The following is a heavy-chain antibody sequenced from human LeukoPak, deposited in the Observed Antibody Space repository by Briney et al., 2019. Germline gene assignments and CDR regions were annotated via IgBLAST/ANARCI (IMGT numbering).Heavy chain of an antibody. CDR2: ISGGGAGT. D-gene: IGHD1-1*01. CDR3: AKDFVRYTIQFDY. J-gene: IGHJ4*02. V-gene: IGHV3-23*01. Sequence: GSLRLSCAASGLSFSFYAMSWVRQAPGKGLEWVSSISGGGAGTYYADSVRGRFTISRDNSKNTLYLQMNSLRAEDTALYYCAKDFVRYTIQFDYWGQGALVTVSS. CDR1: GLSFSFYA.